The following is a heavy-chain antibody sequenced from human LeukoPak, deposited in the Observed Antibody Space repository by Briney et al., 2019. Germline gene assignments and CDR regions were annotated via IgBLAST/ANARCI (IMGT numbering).Heavy chain of an antibody. Sequence: SETLSLTCAVSGGSISSSNWWSWVRQPPGKGLEWIGEIYHSGSTNYNPSLKSRVTISVDKSKNQFSLKLSSVTAADTAVYYCARVLPYQLPSYGSGSLLGHWFDPWGQGTLVTASS. CDR1: GGSISSSNW. V-gene: IGHV4-4*02. J-gene: IGHJ5*02. CDR2: IYHSGST. CDR3: ARVLPYQLPSYGSGSLLGHWFDP. D-gene: IGHD3-10*01.